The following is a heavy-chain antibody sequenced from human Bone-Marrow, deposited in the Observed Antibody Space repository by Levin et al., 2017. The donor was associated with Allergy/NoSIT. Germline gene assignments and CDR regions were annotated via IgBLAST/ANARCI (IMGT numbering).Heavy chain of an antibody. D-gene: IGHD5-24*01. CDR1: GYSFTSYR. CDR2: VTSNGNA. J-gene: IGHJ4*02. V-gene: IGHV1-18*01. Sequence: PQASVKVSCKTSGYSFTSYRISWVRQAPGEGLEWMGGVTSNGNANYAEKLQGRVTMTIETPTSTAYMELRRLRFDDTAIYYCARVDGLQRPDYWGQGTLVTVSS. CDR3: ARVDGLQRPDY.